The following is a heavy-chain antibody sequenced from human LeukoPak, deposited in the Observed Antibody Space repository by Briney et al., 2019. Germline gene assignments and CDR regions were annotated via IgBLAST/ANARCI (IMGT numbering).Heavy chain of an antibody. CDR1: GFTFSSYG. J-gene: IGHJ3*02. D-gene: IGHD3-22*01. CDR3: YFSGYYYGVAFDI. Sequence: PGGSLRLSCAASGFTFSSYGMHWVRQAPGEGLEWVAVISYDGSNKYYADSVKGRFTISRDNSKNTLYLQMNSLRAEDTAVYYCYFSGYYYGVAFDIWGQGTMVTVSS. V-gene: IGHV3-30*03. CDR2: ISYDGSNK.